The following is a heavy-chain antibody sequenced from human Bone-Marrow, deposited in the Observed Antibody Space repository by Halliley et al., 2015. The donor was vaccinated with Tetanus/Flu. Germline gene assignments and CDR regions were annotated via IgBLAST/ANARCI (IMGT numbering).Heavy chain of an antibody. D-gene: IGHD6-6*01. J-gene: IGHJ5*02. Sequence: SLRLSCAASGFSFRSYAMSWVRQAPGKGLEWVAQIKQDGSITLYVDSVKGRFTISRDNAKNSLYLQMNSLRAEDTAVYYCASERPDIPAHGPKGGDWFAPGGQGTLVPVSS. CDR3: ASERPDIPAHGPKGGDWFAP. V-gene: IGHV3-7*03. CDR1: GFSFRSYA. CDR2: IKQDGSIT.